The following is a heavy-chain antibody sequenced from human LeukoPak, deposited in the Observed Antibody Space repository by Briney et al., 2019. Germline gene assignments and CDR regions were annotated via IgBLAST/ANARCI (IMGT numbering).Heavy chain of an antibody. CDR3: ARRGEYSGYDSGDYFDY. V-gene: IGHV1-8*01. Sequence: ASVKVSCKASGYTFTSYDINWVRQATGQGLESMGWMNPNSGNTGYAQKFQGRVTMTRNTSISTAYMELSSLRSEDTAVYYCARRGEYSGYDSGDYFDYWGQGTLVTVSS. J-gene: IGHJ4*02. CDR1: GYTFTSYD. CDR2: MNPNSGNT. D-gene: IGHD5-12*01.